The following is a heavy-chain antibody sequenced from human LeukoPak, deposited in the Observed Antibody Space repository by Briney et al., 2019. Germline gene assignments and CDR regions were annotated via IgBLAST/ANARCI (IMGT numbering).Heavy chain of an antibody. CDR2: MNPNSGNT. CDR3: ARRAAVVEY. J-gene: IGHJ4*02. D-gene: IGHD6-13*01. V-gene: IGHV1-8*01. CDR1: GYTFTSYD. Sequence: ASVKVSCKAPGYTFTSYDINWVRQATGQGLEWMGWMNPNSGNTGYAQKFQGRVTMTRNTSISTAYMEVSNLRSEDTAVYYCARRAAVVEYWGQGTLVTVSS.